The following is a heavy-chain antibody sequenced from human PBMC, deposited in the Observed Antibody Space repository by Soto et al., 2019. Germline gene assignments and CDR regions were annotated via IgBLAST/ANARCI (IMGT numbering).Heavy chain of an antibody. CDR3: ARHGGYCSSTSCYSFWFDP. CDR1: GGSISSSSYY. Sequence: QLQLQESGPGLVKPSETLSLTCAVSGGSISSSSYYWGWIRQPPGKGLEWIGSIYYSGSTYYNPSLKSRVTISVDTSKNQFSLKLSSVTAADTAVYYCARHGGYCSSTSCYSFWFDPWGQGTLVTVSS. D-gene: IGHD2-2*02. V-gene: IGHV4-39*01. J-gene: IGHJ5*02. CDR2: IYYSGST.